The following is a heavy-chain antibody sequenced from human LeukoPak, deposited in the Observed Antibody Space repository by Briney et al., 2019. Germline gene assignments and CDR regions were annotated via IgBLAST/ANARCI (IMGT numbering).Heavy chain of an antibody. V-gene: IGHV4-30-2*01. J-gene: IGHJ5*02. CDR1: GGSISSGGYY. Sequence: PSETLSLTCTVSGGSISSGGYYWSWIRQPPGKGLEWIGYIYHSGSTYYNPSLKSRVTISVDRSKNQFSLKLSSVTAADTAVYYCARVWGHKWELPSWFDPWGQGTLVTVSS. CDR3: ARVWGHKWELPSWFDP. D-gene: IGHD1-26*01. CDR2: IYHSGST.